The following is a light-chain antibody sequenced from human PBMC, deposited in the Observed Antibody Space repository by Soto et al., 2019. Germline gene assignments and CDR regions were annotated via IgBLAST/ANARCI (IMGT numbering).Light chain of an antibody. CDR2: GAS. Sequence: EIVLTQSPGTLSLSPGERAALSCGASQSVNNNFLAWYQQKPGQAPRLLIYGASNRATGIPDRFRGSVSGTDFTLTISRLEPEDFAVFYCHQYGTSPATFGQGTKVDIK. V-gene: IGKV3-20*01. CDR3: HQYGTSPAT. J-gene: IGKJ1*01. CDR1: QSVNNNF.